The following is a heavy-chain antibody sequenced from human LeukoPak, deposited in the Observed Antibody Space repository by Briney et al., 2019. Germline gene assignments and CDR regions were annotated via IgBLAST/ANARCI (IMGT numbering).Heavy chain of an antibody. D-gene: IGHD1-1*01. CDR2: IYSGGST. Sequence: GGSLRLSCAASGFNVSVNYMSWVRQAPGKGLEWVSVIYSGGSTYYADSVKGRFTISRDNAKNSLYLQMNSLRAEDTAVYYCARDVTTDYWGQGTLVTVSS. V-gene: IGHV3-66*01. J-gene: IGHJ4*02. CDR1: GFNVSVNY. CDR3: ARDVTTDY.